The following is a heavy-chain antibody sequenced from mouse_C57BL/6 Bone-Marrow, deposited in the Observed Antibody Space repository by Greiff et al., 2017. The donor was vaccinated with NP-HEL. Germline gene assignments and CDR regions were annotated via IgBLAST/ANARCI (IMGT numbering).Heavy chain of an antibody. CDR3: TSSYYGNYPWYFDV. J-gene: IGHJ1*03. V-gene: IGHV1-5*01. CDR1: GYTFTSYW. Sequence: DVQLVESGTVLARPGASVKMSCKTSGYTFTSYWMHWVKQRPGQGLEWIGAIYPGNSDTSYNQKFKGKAKLTAVTSASTAYMELSSLTNEDSAVYYCTSSYYGNYPWYFDVWGTGTTVTVSS. CDR2: IYPGNSDT. D-gene: IGHD2-1*01.